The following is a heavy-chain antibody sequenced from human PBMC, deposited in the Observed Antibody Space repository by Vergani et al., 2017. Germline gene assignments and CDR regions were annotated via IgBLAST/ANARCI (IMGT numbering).Heavy chain of an antibody. V-gene: IGHV3-30*02. D-gene: IGHD2-15*01. CDR1: GFTFNSYG. CDR3: ARISGGSAPYLHY. J-gene: IGHJ1*01. Sequence: VQLLESGGGLVQPGGSLRLSCAASGFTFNSYGMHWVRQAPGKGLEWVASIRSDESRRYYGDSMEGPFTISRDNAKTTLYLQMNSLRDEDRGVYYCARISGGSAPYLHYWGQGTLVTVAS. CDR2: IRSDESRR.